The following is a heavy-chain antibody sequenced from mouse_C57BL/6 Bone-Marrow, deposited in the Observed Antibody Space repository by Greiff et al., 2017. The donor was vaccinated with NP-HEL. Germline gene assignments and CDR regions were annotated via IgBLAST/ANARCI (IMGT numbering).Heavy chain of an antibody. CDR3: ASGRSGLYAMDY. CDR1: GFTFSDYG. Sequence: EVKLVESGGGLVKPGGSLKLSCAASGFTFSDYGMHWVRQAPEKGLEWVAYISSGSSTIYYADTVKGRFTISRDNAKNTLFLQMTSLRSEDTAMYYCASGRSGLYAMDYWGQGTSVTVSS. J-gene: IGHJ4*01. V-gene: IGHV5-17*01. CDR2: ISSGSSTI.